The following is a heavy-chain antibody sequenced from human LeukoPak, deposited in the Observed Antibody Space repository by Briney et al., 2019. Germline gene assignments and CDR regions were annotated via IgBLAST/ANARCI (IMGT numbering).Heavy chain of an antibody. D-gene: IGHD3-3*01. J-gene: IGHJ4*02. V-gene: IGHV4-34*01. CDR2: INHSGST. Sequence: PSETLSLTCAVYGGSFSGYYWSWIRQPPGKGLEWIGEINHSGSTNYNPSLKSRVTITVDTSKNQFSLKLSSVTAADTAVYYCARGGPYYDFWSCYYFWGQGTLVTVSS. CDR1: GGSFSGYY. CDR3: ARGGPYYDFWSCYYF.